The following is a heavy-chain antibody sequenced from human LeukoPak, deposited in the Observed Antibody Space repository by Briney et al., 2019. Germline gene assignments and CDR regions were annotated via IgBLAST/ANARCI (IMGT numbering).Heavy chain of an antibody. V-gene: IGHV3-30*04. J-gene: IGHJ4*02. CDR1: GFTFSSYA. CDR2: MSYDGSNR. D-gene: IGHD4-23*01. Sequence: GGSLRLSCAASGFTFSSYAMHWVRQAPGKGLEWVALMSYDGSNRYYADSVKGRFTISRENSKNRLYLQMNSLRAEDTAVYYCARAEGYGGELDSWGQGTLVTVSS. CDR3: ARAEGYGGELDS.